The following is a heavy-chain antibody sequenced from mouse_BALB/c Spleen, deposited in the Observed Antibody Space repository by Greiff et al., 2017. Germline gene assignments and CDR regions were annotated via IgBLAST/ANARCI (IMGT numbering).Heavy chain of an antibody. D-gene: IGHD2-4*01. J-gene: IGHJ4*01. CDR1: GFNIKDTY. CDR2: IDPANGNT. CDR3: ARYDYEDYAMDY. Sequence: EVKLVESGAELVKPGASVKLSCTASGFNIKDTYMHWVKQRPEQGLEWIGRIDPANGNTKYDPKFQGKATITADTSSNTAYLQLSSLTSEDTAVYYCARYDYEDYAMDYWGQGTSVTVSS. V-gene: IGHV14-3*02.